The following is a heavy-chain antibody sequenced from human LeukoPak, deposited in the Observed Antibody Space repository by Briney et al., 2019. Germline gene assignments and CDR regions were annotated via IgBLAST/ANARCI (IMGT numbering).Heavy chain of an antibody. Sequence: SVKVSCKASGGTFSSYAISWVRQAPGQGLEWMGGIIPIFGTANYAQKFQGRVTITADKSTSTAYMELSSLRSEDTAVYYCAREPLRGSYFNYYYYMDVWGKGTTVTISS. D-gene: IGHD1-26*01. CDR3: AREPLRGSYFNYYYYMDV. CDR1: GGTFSSYA. V-gene: IGHV1-69*06. J-gene: IGHJ6*03. CDR2: IIPIFGTA.